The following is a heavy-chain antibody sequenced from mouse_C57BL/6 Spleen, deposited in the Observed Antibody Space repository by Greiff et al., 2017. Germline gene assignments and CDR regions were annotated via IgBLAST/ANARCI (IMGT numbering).Heavy chain of an antibody. CDR2: ISYDGSN. CDR1: GYSITSGYY. CDR3: ARGPTIYYGPYFDY. V-gene: IGHV3-6*01. D-gene: IGHD2-1*01. J-gene: IGHJ2*01. Sequence: VQLKQSGPGLVKPSQSLSLTCSVTGYSITSGYYWNWIRQFPGNKLEWMGYISYDGSNNYNPSLKNRIPITRDTSKNQFFLKLNSVTTEDTATYYCARGPTIYYGPYFDYWGQGTTLTVSS.